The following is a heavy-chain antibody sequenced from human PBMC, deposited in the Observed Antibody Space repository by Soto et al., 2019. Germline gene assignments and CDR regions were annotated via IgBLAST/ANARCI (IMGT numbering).Heavy chain of an antibody. J-gene: IGHJ4*02. V-gene: IGHV4-39*01. CDR2: IYYKGRT. D-gene: IGHD3-10*01. CDR3: ARRLPESYSDY. Sequence: PSETLSLTCTVSGGSISSTSYYWGWIRQPPGKGLEWIGTIYYKGRTSCNPSLKSRVTISVDTSKSQFSLQLRSVTAEDTAVYYCARRLPESYSDYWGQGILVTVSS. CDR1: GGSISSTSYY.